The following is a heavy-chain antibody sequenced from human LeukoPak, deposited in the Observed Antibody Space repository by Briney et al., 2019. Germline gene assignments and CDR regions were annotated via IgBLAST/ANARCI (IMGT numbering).Heavy chain of an antibody. V-gene: IGHV4-34*01. Sequence: SETLSLTCAVYGGSFSGYYWSWIRQPPGKGLEWIGEINHSGSTNYNPSLKSRVTISVDTSKNQFSLNLSSVTAADTAVYYCASNRHGYNGDWGQGTLVTVS. CDR3: ASNRHGYNGD. CDR2: INHSGST. J-gene: IGHJ4*02. D-gene: IGHD5-24*01. CDR1: GGSFSGYY.